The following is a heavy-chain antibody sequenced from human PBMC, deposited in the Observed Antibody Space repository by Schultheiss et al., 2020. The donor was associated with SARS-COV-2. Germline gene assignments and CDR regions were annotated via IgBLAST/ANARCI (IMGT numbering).Heavy chain of an antibody. D-gene: IGHD4-17*01. V-gene: IGHV3-30*03. CDR2: VSYDGNNK. CDR3: ARKGNGMTTVTTTYYYGMDV. Sequence: GGSLRLSCAASGFIFNTYGMHWVRQAPGKGLEWVAVVSYDGNNKNYADSVKGRFTISRDTSKNMLYLQMDSLRPDDTAVYYCARKGNGMTTVTTTYYYGMDVWGQGTTVTVSS. J-gene: IGHJ6*02. CDR1: GFIFNTYG.